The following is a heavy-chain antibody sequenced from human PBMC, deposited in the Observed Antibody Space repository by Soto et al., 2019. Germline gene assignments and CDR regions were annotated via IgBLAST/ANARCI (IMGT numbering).Heavy chain of an antibody. V-gene: IGHV4-31*03. D-gene: IGHD2-2*01. Sequence: SETLSLTCTVSGGSISSGGYYWSWIRQHPGKGLEWIGYIYYSGSTYYNPSLKSRVTISVDTSKNQFSLKLSSVTAADTAVYYCARDRVVVVQAADLPYGMDVWGQGTTVTVSS. CDR3: ARDRVVVVQAADLPYGMDV. CDR2: IYYSGST. J-gene: IGHJ6*02. CDR1: GGSISSGGYY.